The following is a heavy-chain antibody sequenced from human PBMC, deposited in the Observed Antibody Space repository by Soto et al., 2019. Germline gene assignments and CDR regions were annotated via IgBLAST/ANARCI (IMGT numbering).Heavy chain of an antibody. D-gene: IGHD2-21*02. V-gene: IGHV4-30-4*01. J-gene: IGHJ4*02. Sequence: PSETLSLTCTVSGGSMSSSDYYWTWIRQPPGKGLEWIGYIYYSGIAYYNPSLKSRVTISVDTSKNQSSLNLSSVTAADTAVYYCATSRGGDYYFDYWGQGTLVTVSS. CDR2: IYYSGIA. CDR3: ATSRGGDYYFDY. CDR1: GGSMSSSDYY.